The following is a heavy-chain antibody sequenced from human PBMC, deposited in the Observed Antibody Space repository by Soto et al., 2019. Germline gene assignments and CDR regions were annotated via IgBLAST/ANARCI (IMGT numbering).Heavy chain of an antibody. CDR2: ISYDGSNK. V-gene: IGHV3-30*18. J-gene: IGHJ4*02. D-gene: IGHD2-15*01. CDR3: PKDRARYCGGGSCYSIFDY. Sequence: QVQLVESGGGVVQPGRSLRLSCAASGFTFSSYGMHWVRQAPGKGLEWVAVISYDGSNKYYADSVKGRFTISRDNSKSTLYLQMNSLRAEDTAVYYCPKDRARYCGGGSCYSIFDYWGQGTRVTVSS. CDR1: GFTFSSYG.